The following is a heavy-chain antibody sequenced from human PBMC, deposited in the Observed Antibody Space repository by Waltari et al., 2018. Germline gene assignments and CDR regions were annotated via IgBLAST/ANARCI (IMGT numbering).Heavy chain of an antibody. D-gene: IGHD1-26*01. CDR3: ARDNPYSGSQGGAFDI. Sequence: QVQLVQSGAEVKKPGSSVKVSCKASGGTFSSYAISWVRQAPGQGLEWMGGIIPIFGTANDAQKFQGRVTITADKSTSTAYMELSSLRSEDTAVYYCARDNPYSGSQGGAFDIWGQGTMVTVSS. CDR2: IIPIFGTA. J-gene: IGHJ3*02. V-gene: IGHV1-69*14. CDR1: GGTFSSYA.